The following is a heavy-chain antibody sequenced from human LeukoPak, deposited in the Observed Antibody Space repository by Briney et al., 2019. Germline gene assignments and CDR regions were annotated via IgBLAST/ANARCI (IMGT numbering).Heavy chain of an antibody. CDR1: GGSFSGYY. J-gene: IGHJ3*02. CDR2: INHSGST. CDR3: ARDGVAAAGYAFDI. V-gene: IGHV4-34*01. D-gene: IGHD6-13*01. Sequence: SETLSLTCAVYGGSFSGYYWSWIRQPPGKWLEWIGEINHSGSTNYNPSLKSRVTISVDTSKNQFSLKLSSVTAADTAVYYCARDGVAAAGYAFDIWGQGPMVTVSS.